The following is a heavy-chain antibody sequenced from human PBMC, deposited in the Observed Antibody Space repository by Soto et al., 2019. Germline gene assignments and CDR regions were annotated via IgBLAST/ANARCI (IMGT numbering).Heavy chain of an antibody. CDR3: ARDSKQGLLWFVFDP. V-gene: IGHV3-30-3*01. J-gene: IGHJ5*02. CDR2: ISYDGSNK. CDR1: GFTFSSYA. Sequence: GGSLRLSCAASGFTFSSYAMHWVRQAPGKGLEWVAVISYDGSNKYYADSVKGRFTISRDNSKNTLYLQMNSLRAEDTAVYYCARDSKQGLLWFVFDPWGQGTLVTVSS. D-gene: IGHD3-10*01.